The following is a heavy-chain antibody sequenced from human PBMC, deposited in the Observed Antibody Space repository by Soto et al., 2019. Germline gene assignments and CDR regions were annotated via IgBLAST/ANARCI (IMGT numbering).Heavy chain of an antibody. CDR2: IFYSGSS. V-gene: IGHV4-61*08. J-gene: IGHJ4*02. D-gene: IGHD2-15*01. CDR1: GVSLTSGAYY. CDR3: AREWSAFDY. Sequence: LXLTCYVSGVSLTSGAYYWSWILQHPGRGLEWIGYIFYSGSSDYNPSLKGRVTISMDHSKNQYSLKLNAATAADSAVYYCAREWSAFDYWGQGILVTVPS.